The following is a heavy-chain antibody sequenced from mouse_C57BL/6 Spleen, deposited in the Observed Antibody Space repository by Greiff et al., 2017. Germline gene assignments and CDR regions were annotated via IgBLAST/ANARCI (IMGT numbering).Heavy chain of an antibody. V-gene: IGHV1-80*01. D-gene: IGHD2-5*01. CDR3: ARPAYDSNYLDY. J-gene: IGHJ2*01. Sequence: VQLQQSGAELVKPGASVKISCKASGYAFSSYWMNWVKQRPGQGLEWIGQIYPGDGDTNYNGKFKGKATLTADKSSSTAYMQLSSLTSEDSAVYFCARPAYDSNYLDYWGQGTTLTVSS. CDR2: IYPGDGDT. CDR1: GYAFSSYW.